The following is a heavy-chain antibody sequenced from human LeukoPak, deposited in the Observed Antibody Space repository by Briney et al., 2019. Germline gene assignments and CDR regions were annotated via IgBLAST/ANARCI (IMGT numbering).Heavy chain of an antibody. J-gene: IGHJ3*01. CDR1: GYTFISYG. V-gene: IGHV1-18*01. CDR2: ISTYNGDT. D-gene: IGHD1-1*01. Sequence: ASVKVSCKASGYTFISYGISWVRQAPGQGLEWVGWISTYNGDTKYAHEVQGRATVTTDTSTSTAYMELRSLRSDDTALYFCARSNWEKTGGGFDVWGQGTMVTVSS. CDR3: ARSNWEKTGGGFDV.